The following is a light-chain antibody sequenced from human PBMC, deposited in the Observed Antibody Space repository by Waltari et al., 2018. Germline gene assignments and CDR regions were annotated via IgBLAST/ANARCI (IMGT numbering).Light chain of an antibody. CDR3: QQSSRTPWA. Sequence: DIQMTQSPSSMSASVGDRVTITCQASQSISNYLNWYQQKPGQAPKLLIYAASNLQSGVPSRFSGSGSGTDFTLTISSLQPEDFATYYCQQSSRTPWAFGQGTKVEIK. V-gene: IGKV1-39*01. J-gene: IGKJ1*01. CDR2: AAS. CDR1: QSISNY.